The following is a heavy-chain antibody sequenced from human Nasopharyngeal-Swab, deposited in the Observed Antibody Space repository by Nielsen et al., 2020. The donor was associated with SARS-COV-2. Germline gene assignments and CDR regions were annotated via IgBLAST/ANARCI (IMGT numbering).Heavy chain of an antibody. J-gene: IGHJ6*02. Sequence: GESLKISCAASGFTFSNYNMNWVRQAPGKGLKWVSSISSSSTYIYYADSVKGRFTISRDNTKNSLSLQMNSLRAEDTAVYYCARDGLDYDFWSAYFMDVWGQGTTVTVSS. D-gene: IGHD3-3*01. CDR2: ISSSSTYI. V-gene: IGHV3-21*01. CDR3: ARDGLDYDFWSAYFMDV. CDR1: GFTFSNYN.